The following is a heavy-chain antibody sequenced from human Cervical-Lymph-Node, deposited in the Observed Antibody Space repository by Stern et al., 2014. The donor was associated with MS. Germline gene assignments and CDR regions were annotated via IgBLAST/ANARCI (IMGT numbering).Heavy chain of an antibody. CDR2: IYPDDSDI. CDR1: GYTFTNNW. CDR3: ARPPPRRKWDDPNYGMDV. V-gene: IGHV5-51*03. D-gene: IGHD1-1*01. J-gene: IGHJ6*02. Sequence: VQLVQSGAEVKKPGESLKISCKGSGYTFTNNWIAWVRQMPGKGLEWMGIIYPDDSDIRYSPSLQGQVTISADKSISHAYPQWRSLKAADSAVYYWARPPPRRKWDDPNYGMDVWGQGTTVTVSS.